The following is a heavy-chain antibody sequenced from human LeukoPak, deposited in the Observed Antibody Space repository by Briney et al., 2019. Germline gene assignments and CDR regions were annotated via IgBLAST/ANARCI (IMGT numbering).Heavy chain of an antibody. CDR1: GYTFTSNY. CDR3: ARDQEGFDY. CDR2: IYPRDGST. V-gene: IGHV1-46*01. J-gene: IGHJ4*02. Sequence: ASVKVSCKASGYTFTSNYIHWERQAPGQGLEWMGMIYPRDGSTSYAQKFQGRVTVTRDTSTSTVHMELSGLRSEDTAVYYCARDQEGFDYWGQGTLVTVSS.